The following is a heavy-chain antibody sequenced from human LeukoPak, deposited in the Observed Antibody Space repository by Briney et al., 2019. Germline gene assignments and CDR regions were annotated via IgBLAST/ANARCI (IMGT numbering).Heavy chain of an antibody. CDR3: ARGLLWYGELGPPGY. Sequence: PGGSLRLSCAASGFTFTSHSMNWVRQAPGKGLEWVSSFRGVSRFIYYADSVKGRFTISRDNAKNSLYLQMNSLRVEDTAIYYCARGLLWYGELGPPGYWGQGAL. V-gene: IGHV3-21*01. CDR2: FRGVSRFI. CDR1: GFTFTSHS. D-gene: IGHD3-10*01. J-gene: IGHJ4*02.